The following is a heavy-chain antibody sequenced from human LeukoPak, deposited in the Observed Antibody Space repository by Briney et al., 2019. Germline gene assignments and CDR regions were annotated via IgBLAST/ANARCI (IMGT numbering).Heavy chain of an antibody. Sequence: GGSLRLSCAASGFTFSSHAMSWVRQAPGKGLGWVSGISGSGSNTFYTDSVKGRFTISRDNSKNTLYLQMSSLRAEDTAVYYCANLIIAPGGYVYSQYWGQGALVTVS. J-gene: IGHJ1*01. CDR2: ISGSGSNT. CDR3: ANLIIAPGGYVYSQY. V-gene: IGHV3-23*01. CDR1: GFTFSSHA. D-gene: IGHD6-13*01.